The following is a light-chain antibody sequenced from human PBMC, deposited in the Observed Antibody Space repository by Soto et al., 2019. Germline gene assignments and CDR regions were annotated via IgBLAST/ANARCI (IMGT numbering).Light chain of an antibody. J-gene: IGLJ1*01. CDR1: SSDVGGYDY. Sequence: QSALAQPASVPGSPGQSMTISCTGTSSDVGGYDYVSWYQLHPGKAPKLMVFEVSNRPSGVSYRFSGSKSGNTASLTISGLQAEDEADYFCSSYSISTAYLFGTGTKVTVL. CDR2: EVS. V-gene: IGLV2-14*01. CDR3: SSYSISTAYL.